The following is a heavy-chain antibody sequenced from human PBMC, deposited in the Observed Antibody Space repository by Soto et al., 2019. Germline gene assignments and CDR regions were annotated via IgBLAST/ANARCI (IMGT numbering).Heavy chain of an antibody. D-gene: IGHD4-17*01. Sequence: ASVKVSCKASGYTFTSYGISWVRQAPGQGLEWMGWISAYNGNTNYAQKLQGRVTMTTDTSTSTAYMELRSLRSDDTAVYYCARDDSGDPTHPGLRPKYYYGMDVWGQGTTVTVSS. CDR1: GYTFTSYG. J-gene: IGHJ6*02. V-gene: IGHV1-18*01. CDR3: ARDDSGDPTHPGLRPKYYYGMDV. CDR2: ISAYNGNT.